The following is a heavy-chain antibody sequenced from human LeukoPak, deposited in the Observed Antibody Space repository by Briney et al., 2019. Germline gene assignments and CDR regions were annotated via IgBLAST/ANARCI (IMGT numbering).Heavy chain of an antibody. CDR3: AREWSHFGDY. V-gene: IGHV1-18*01. Sequence: ASVKVSCKTSGYTFTSQGIYWVRQAPGQGLEYMGWISPYNGNTNYAQKLQGRVFMTTDTSTYTAYMELRSLGSDDTAVYYCAREWSHFGDYWGQGALVTVSS. CDR2: ISPYNGNT. J-gene: IGHJ4*02. D-gene: IGHD3-3*02. CDR1: GYTFTSQG.